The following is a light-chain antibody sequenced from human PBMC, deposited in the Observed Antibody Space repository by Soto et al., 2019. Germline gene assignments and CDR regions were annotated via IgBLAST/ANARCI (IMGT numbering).Light chain of an antibody. V-gene: IGKV3-20*01. Sequence: EIVLTQSPGTLSLSPGERATLSCRASQSVSSSYLAWYQQKPGQAPRLLIYGASSRATGIPDRFSGSGSGTDFTLTISSLEPEDFAVYYCQQYGRSPPLLTFGGGNKVEIK. CDR3: QQYGRSPPLLT. J-gene: IGKJ4*01. CDR1: QSVSSSY. CDR2: GAS.